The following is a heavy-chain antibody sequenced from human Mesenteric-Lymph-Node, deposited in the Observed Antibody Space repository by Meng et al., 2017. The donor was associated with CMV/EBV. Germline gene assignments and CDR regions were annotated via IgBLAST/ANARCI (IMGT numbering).Heavy chain of an antibody. CDR3: AREGGSEAIFGGGSMDV. Sequence: SETLSLTCNVSGYSISSGGYYWGWIRQPPGKGLEWIGNIYHSGNTYYNPSLKSRVTISLDTSKNQFSLKLSSVTAADTAVYYCAREGGSEAIFGGGSMDVWGQGTTVTVSS. CDR2: IYHSGNT. D-gene: IGHD3-3*01. CDR1: GYSISSGGYY. J-gene: IGHJ6*02. V-gene: IGHV4-38-2*02.